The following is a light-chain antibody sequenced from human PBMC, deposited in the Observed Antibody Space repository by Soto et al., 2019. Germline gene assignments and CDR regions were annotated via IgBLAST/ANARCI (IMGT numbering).Light chain of an antibody. CDR3: QQSYSTPQT. Sequence: IQVTQSASSLSASVGDRVTITCRASQGIRNDLGWYQQKPGKAPKLLICAASSLQSGVPSRFSGSGSGTDFTLTISSLQPEDFATYYCQQSYSTPQTFGQGTKVDIK. J-gene: IGKJ1*01. CDR1: QGIRND. CDR2: AAS. V-gene: IGKV1-39*01.